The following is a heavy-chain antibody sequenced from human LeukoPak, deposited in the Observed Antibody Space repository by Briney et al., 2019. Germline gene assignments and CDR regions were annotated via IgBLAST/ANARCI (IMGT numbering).Heavy chain of an antibody. CDR3: ARAVPLWFGELLGAFDI. J-gene: IGHJ3*02. CDR1: GFTFSSYD. D-gene: IGHD3-10*01. CDR2: IGTAGDT. Sequence: GGSLRLSCAASGFTFSSYDMHWVRQATGKGLEWVAAIGTAGDTYYPGSVKGRFTISRENAKNSLYLQMNSLRAGDTAVYYCARAVPLWFGELLGAFDIWGQGTMVTVSS. V-gene: IGHV3-13*01.